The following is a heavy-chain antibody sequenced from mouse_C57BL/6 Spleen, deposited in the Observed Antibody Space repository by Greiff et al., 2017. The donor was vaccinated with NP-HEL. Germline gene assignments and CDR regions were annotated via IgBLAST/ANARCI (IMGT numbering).Heavy chain of an antibody. J-gene: IGHJ2*01. V-gene: IGHV5-4*01. Sequence: EVKLQESGGGLVKPGGSLKLSCAASGFTFSSYAMSWVRQTPEKRLEWVATISDGGSYTYYPDNVKGRFTISRDNAKNNLYLQMSHLKSEDTAMYYCARDLFWVPGYFDYWGQGTTLTVSS. D-gene: IGHD4-1*01. CDR2: ISDGGSYT. CDR1: GFTFSSYA. CDR3: ARDLFWVPGYFDY.